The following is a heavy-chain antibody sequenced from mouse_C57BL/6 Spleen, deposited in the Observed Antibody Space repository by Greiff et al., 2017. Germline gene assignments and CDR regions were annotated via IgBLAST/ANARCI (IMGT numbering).Heavy chain of an antibody. J-gene: IGHJ4*01. CDR1: GYTFTNYW. CDR2: IYPGGGYT. V-gene: IGHV1-63*01. D-gene: IGHD2-4*01. Sequence: VHLVESGAELVRPGTSVKMSCKASGYTFTNYWIGWAKQRPGHGLEWIGDIYPGGGYTNYNEKFKGKATLTADKSSSTAYMQFSSLTSEDSAIXYCARKSPYDYDLYYYAMDYWGQGTSVTVSS. CDR3: ARKSPYDYDLYYYAMDY.